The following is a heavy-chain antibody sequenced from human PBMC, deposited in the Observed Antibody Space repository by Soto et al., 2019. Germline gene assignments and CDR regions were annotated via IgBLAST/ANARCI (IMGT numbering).Heavy chain of an antibody. D-gene: IGHD5-12*01. Sequence: VQLVESGGGVVQPGRSLRLSCAASGFTFSSYAMHWVRQAPGKGLEWVAVISYDGSNKYYADSVKGRFTISRDNSKNTLYLQMNSLRAEDTAVYYCARVFGVVAKGPYYYGMDVWGQGTTVTVSS. CDR1: GFTFSSYA. J-gene: IGHJ6*02. V-gene: IGHV3-30-3*01. CDR3: ARVFGVVAKGPYYYGMDV. CDR2: ISYDGSNK.